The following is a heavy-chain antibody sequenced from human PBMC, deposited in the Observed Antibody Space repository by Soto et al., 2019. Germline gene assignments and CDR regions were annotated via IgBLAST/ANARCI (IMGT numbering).Heavy chain of an antibody. V-gene: IGHV2-5*02. CDR1: RFSLSTTGVG. J-gene: IGHJ1*01. CDR3: AHRGYYYDSSGYYSAAEYFQH. Sequence: QITLKESGPTLVKPTQTLTLTCTFSRFSLSTTGVGVGWIRQPQGKALEWLPLIYWDDDKRYSASLKSRLTITKDTSKNQVVLTMTNMDPVDTATYYCAHRGYYYDSSGYYSAAEYFQHWGQGTLVTVSS. D-gene: IGHD3-22*01. CDR2: IYWDDDK.